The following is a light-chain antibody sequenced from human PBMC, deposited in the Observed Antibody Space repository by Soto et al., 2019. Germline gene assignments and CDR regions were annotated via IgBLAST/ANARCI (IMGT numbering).Light chain of an antibody. J-gene: IGKJ1*01. CDR2: GTS. CDR1: QSVGSSY. V-gene: IGKV3-20*01. CDR3: QQYGSSPRT. Sequence: PGERATLSCRASQSVGSSYLAWYQQKPGQAPRLLMFGTSNSATGIPDRFSGSGSGTDFTLTINSLEPEDFAVYYCQQYGSSPRTFGQGTKVEV.